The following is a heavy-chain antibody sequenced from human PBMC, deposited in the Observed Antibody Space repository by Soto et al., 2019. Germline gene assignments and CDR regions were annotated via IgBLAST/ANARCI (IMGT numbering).Heavy chain of an antibody. CDR3: ARGPDFWSGYPNWFDP. Sequence: LSLTCTVSGGSISSGGYFWSWIRQHPGKGLEWIGDINYSGSTYSNPSLKSRVTISVDTSKNQFSLKLSSVTAADTAVYYCARGPDFWSGYPNWFDPWGQGTLVTVSS. CDR2: INYSGST. D-gene: IGHD3-3*01. J-gene: IGHJ5*02. CDR1: GGSISSGGYF. V-gene: IGHV4-31*03.